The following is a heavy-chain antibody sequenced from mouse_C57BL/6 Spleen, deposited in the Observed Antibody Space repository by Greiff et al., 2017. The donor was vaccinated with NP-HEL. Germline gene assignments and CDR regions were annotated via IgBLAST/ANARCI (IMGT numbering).Heavy chain of an antibody. CDR2: INPNYGTT. Sequence: VQLQQSGPVLVKPGASVKISCKASGYSFTDYNMNWVKQSNGKSLEWIGVINPNYGTTSYNQKFKGKATLTVDQSSSTAYMQLNSLTSEDSAVYYVARNYYGSSHWYFDVWGTGTTVTVSS. CDR3: ARNYYGSSHWYFDV. J-gene: IGHJ1*03. CDR1: GYSFTDYN. V-gene: IGHV1-39*01. D-gene: IGHD1-1*01.